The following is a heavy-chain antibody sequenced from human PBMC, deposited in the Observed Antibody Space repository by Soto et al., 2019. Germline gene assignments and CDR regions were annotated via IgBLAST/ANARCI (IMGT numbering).Heavy chain of an antibody. CDR2: IWYDGSNK. CDR1: GFTFSSYG. J-gene: IGHJ6*02. Sequence: GGSLRLSCAASGFTFSSYGMHWVRQAPGKGLEWVAVIWYDGSNKYYADSVKGRFTISRDNSKNTLYLQMNSLRAEDTAVYYCASGGDPVYYYGMDVWGHGTTVTVSS. CDR3: ASGGDPVYYYGMDV. V-gene: IGHV3-33*01. D-gene: IGHD2-21*01.